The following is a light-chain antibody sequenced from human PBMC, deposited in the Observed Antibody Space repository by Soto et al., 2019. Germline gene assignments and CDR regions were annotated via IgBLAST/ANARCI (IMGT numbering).Light chain of an antibody. V-gene: IGLV3-25*02. Sequence: ELTQPPSVSVSPGQTARITCSGDALPKQYAYWYQQKPGQAPVLVIYKDSERPSGIPERFSGSSSGTTVTLTISGVQAEDEADYYCQSADSSGTYQVFGGGTKVTVL. CDR2: KDS. CDR1: ALPKQY. CDR3: QSADSSGTYQV. J-gene: IGLJ2*01.